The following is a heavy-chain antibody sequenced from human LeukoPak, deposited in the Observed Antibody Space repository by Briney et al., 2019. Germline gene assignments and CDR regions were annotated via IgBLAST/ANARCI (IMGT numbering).Heavy chain of an antibody. J-gene: IGHJ6*04. CDR1: GDSVSSNSAA. CDR2: TYYRSKWYN. Sequence: SQTLSLTCAISGDSVSSNSAAWHWIRQSPSRGLEWLGRTYYRSKWYNDYAVSVKSRISINPDTSKNQFSLQLNSVTPEDAAVYYCARADRVRGVMNYYSYGMDVWGKGTTVTVSS. CDR3: ARADRVRGVMNYYSYGMDV. V-gene: IGHV6-1*01. D-gene: IGHD3-10*01.